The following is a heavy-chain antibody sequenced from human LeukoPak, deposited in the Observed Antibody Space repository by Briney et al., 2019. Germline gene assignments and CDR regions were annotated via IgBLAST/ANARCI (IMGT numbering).Heavy chain of an antibody. J-gene: IGHJ4*02. V-gene: IGHV4-39*01. CDR1: GGSFSSSSYY. CDR2: LYYSGST. D-gene: IGHD3-3*01. Sequence: PSETLSLTCTVSGGSFSSSSYYWGWIRQPPGKGLEWIVSLYYSGSTYCNPSLKSRVTISVDTSKNQFSLKLSSVTAADTAVYYCARQPRVDFWSGYSDYWGQGTLVTVSS. CDR3: ARQPRVDFWSGYSDY.